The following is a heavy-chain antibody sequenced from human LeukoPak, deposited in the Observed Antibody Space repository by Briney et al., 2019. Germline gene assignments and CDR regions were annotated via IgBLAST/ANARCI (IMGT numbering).Heavy chain of an antibody. Sequence: VASVKVSCKASGGTFSSYAISWVRQAPGQGLEWMGGIIPIFGAANYAQKFQGRVTITADESTSTAYMELSSRRSEDTAVYYCARTPRGDYDFWSGYYQNYYYYYMDVWGKGTTVTVSS. V-gene: IGHV1-69*13. CDR1: GGTFSSYA. CDR3: ARTPRGDYDFWSGYYQNYYYYYMDV. D-gene: IGHD3-3*01. J-gene: IGHJ6*03. CDR2: IIPIFGAA.